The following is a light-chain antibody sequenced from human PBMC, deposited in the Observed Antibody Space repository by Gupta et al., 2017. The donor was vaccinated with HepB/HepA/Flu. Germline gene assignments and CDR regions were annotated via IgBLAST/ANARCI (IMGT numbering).Light chain of an antibody. CDR3: SSYTSSSTLGV. Sequence: QSALTPPASVSGSPGQSITISCPGTSSDVGGYNYVSWYQQHPGKAPKLMIYDVSNRPSGVSNRFSGSKSGNTASLTISGLQAEDEADYYCSSYTSSSTLGVFGTGTKVTVL. J-gene: IGLJ1*01. CDR2: DVS. CDR1: SSDVGGYNY. V-gene: IGLV2-14*01.